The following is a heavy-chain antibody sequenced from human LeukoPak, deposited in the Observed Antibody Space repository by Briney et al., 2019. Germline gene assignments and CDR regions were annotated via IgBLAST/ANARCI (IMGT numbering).Heavy chain of an antibody. Sequence: ASVKVSCKASGYTFTSYGISWVRQAPGQVLGWMGWISAYNGNTNYAQKLQGRVTMTTDTSTSTAYMELRSLRSDDTAVYYCARRRSTADFDYWGQGTLVTVSS. D-gene: IGHD3-3*01. V-gene: IGHV1-18*01. CDR2: ISAYNGNT. CDR3: ARRRSTADFDY. J-gene: IGHJ4*02. CDR1: GYTFTSYG.